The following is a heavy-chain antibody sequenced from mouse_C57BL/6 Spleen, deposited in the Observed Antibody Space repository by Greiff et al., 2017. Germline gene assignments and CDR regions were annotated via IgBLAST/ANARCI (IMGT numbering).Heavy chain of an antibody. Sequence: QVQLQQPGAELVKPGASVKLSCKASGYTFTSYWMHWVKQRPGRGLEWIGRIDPNSGGTKYNEKFKSKATLTVDKPSSTAYMQLSSLTSEDSAVYYCAKGITTVVALYWYFDVWGTGTTVTVSS. J-gene: IGHJ1*03. CDR1: GYTFTSYW. V-gene: IGHV1-72*01. CDR3: AKGITTVVALYWYFDV. D-gene: IGHD1-1*01. CDR2: IDPNSGGT.